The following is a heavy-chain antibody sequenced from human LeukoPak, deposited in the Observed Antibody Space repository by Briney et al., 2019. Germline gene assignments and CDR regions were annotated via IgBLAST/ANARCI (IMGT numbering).Heavy chain of an antibody. CDR1: DGSISRYY. D-gene: IGHD6-19*01. CDR3: AREVAGTGYFQV. Sequence: SETLSLTCTVSDGSISRYYWNWIRQPPGKALEWIGYVYYSGTTNYNPSLKSRVTISVDPSQNQFSLKLTSVTAADTAVYYCAREVAGTGYFQVWGLGTPVTVSS. CDR2: VYYSGTT. J-gene: IGHJ1*01. V-gene: IGHV4-59*01.